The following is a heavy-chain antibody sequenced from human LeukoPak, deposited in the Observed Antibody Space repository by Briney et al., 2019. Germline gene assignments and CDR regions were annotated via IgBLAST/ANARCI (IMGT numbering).Heavy chain of an antibody. V-gene: IGHV4-31*03. CDR3: ARVRSYGFGPFDY. D-gene: IGHD5-18*01. CDR2: IYYSGST. Sequence: SQTLFLTCTVSGGSISSGGYYWSWIRQHPGKGLEWIGYIYYSGSTYYNPSLKSRVTISVDTSKNQFSLKLSSVTAADTAVYYCARVRSYGFGPFDYWGQGTLVTVSS. J-gene: IGHJ4*02. CDR1: GGSISSGGYY.